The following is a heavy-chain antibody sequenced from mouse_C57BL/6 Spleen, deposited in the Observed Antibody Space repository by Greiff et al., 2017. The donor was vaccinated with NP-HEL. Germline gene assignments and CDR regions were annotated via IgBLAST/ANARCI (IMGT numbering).Heavy chain of an antibody. D-gene: IGHD4-1*01. Sequence: QVQLQQPGAELVKPGASVKLSCKASGYTFTSYWMHWVKQRPGQGLEWIGMIHPNSGSTNYNEKFKSKATLTVDKSSSAAYMQLSSLTSEDSAVYYCARRANWVYFDYWGQGTTLTVSS. CDR2: IHPNSGST. J-gene: IGHJ2*01. V-gene: IGHV1-64*01. CDR1: GYTFTSYW. CDR3: ARRANWVYFDY.